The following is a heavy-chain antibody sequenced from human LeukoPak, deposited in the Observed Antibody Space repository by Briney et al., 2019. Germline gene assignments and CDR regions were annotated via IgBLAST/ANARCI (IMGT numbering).Heavy chain of an antibody. D-gene: IGHD3-10*01. CDR3: ARLLLRFGELLPQRAMDV. CDR2: MNPNSGNT. J-gene: IGHJ6*03. CDR1: GYTFTSYD. V-gene: IGHV1-8*01. Sequence: GASVKVSCKASGYTFTSYDINWVRQATGQGLEWMGWMNPNSGNTGYAQKFQGRVTMTRNTSISTAYMELSSLRSEDTAVYYCARLLLRFGELLPQRAMDVWGKGTTVTVSS.